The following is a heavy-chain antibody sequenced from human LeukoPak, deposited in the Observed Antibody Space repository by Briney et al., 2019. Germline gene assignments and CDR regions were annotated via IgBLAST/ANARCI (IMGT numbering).Heavy chain of an antibody. D-gene: IGHD1-26*01. J-gene: IGHJ4*02. V-gene: IGHV1-18*04. CDR3: VKKDRSGSYGLPFDY. CDR1: GYTFTGYY. Sequence: ASVKVSCKASGYTFTGYYMHWVRQAPGQGLEWMGWISAYNGNTNYAQKLQGRVTMTTDTSTSTAYMELRSLRSDDTAVYYCVKKDRSGSYGLPFDYWGQGTLVTVSS. CDR2: ISAYNGNT.